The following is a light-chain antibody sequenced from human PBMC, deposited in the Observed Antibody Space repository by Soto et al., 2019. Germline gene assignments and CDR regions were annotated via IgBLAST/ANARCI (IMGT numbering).Light chain of an antibody. CDR1: QSINDR. CDR2: QTS. Sequence: IQLTQSPSTLSASVGDRVTIRCRASQSINDRLAWFQQKLGKAPKLLIYQTSNLESGVPSRFSGSGSGTEFTLTISSLQPDDFATYYCHQYVNLEWTFGQGTKVEIK. J-gene: IGKJ1*01. V-gene: IGKV1-5*03. CDR3: HQYVNLEWT.